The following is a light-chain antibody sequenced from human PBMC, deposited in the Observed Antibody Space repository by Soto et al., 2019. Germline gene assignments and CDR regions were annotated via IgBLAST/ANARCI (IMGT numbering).Light chain of an antibody. V-gene: IGKV3-20*01. CDR1: QSVRSNY. CDR3: QHYDGSPRT. J-gene: IGKJ2*01. CDR2: GVF. Sequence: ETVLTQSPGTVSLYPGERATLSCTTSQSVRSNYLAWYQQKPGQAPMLVVYGVFNRATGIPDRFSGSGSGTDFTRTISGLEPEDSAVYYCQHYDGSPRTFGQGTKLEL.